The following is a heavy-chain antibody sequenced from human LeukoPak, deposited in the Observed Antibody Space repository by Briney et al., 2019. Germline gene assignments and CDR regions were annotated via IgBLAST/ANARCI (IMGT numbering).Heavy chain of an antibody. CDR1: GFTFSSYG. CDR3: AREGAYCGGDCYDAFDI. D-gene: IGHD2-21*02. CDR2: ISSSSSYI. Sequence: PGGSLRLSCAASGFTFSSYGMNWVRQAPGKGLEWVSSISSSSSYIYYADSVKGRFAISRDNAKNSLYLQMNSLRAEDTAVYYCAREGAYCGGDCYDAFDIWGQGTMVTVSS. V-gene: IGHV3-21*01. J-gene: IGHJ3*02.